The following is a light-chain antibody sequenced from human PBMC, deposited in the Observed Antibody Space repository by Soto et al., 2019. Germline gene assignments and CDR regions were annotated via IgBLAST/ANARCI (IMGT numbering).Light chain of an antibody. CDR3: QQRSYWPPLFT. CDR1: QSVSSY. CDR2: AAS. V-gene: IGKV3-11*01. Sequence: EIVLTQSPATLSLSPGERATLSCRASQSVSSYLAWYQHKPGQDPRLLIYAASNRATGIPARFGGSGSGTDFTPTISSLEPEDFAVYYCQQRSYWPPLFTFGPGPKVDIK. J-gene: IGKJ3*01.